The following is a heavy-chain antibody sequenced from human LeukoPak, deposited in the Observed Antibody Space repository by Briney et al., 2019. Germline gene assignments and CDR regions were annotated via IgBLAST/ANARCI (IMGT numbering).Heavy chain of an antibody. Sequence: GGSLRLSCAAPGFTFDDYAMHWVRLAPGKGLEWVSGISWNSGSIDYAVSVKGRFIISRDNAKNSLYLQMNSLRPEDTALYYCAKGTGRYWTFFDYWGQGTLVIVSS. CDR2: ISWNSGSI. CDR1: GFTFDDYA. CDR3: AKGTGRYWTFFDY. D-gene: IGHD1-26*01. J-gene: IGHJ4*02. V-gene: IGHV3-9*01.